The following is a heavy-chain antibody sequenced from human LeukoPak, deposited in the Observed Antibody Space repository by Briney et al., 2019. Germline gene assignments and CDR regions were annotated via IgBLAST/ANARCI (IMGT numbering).Heavy chain of an antibody. V-gene: IGHV1-18*01. J-gene: IGHJ4*02. CDR1: GYTFTSYG. CDR2: ISAYNGNT. CDR3: VRDRSLDLLWFGEASDY. Sequence: ASVKVSCKASGYTFTSYGISWVRQAPGQGLEWMGWISAYNGNTNYAQKLHGRVTMTTDTSTSTDYMELRSLRSDDTAVYYGVRDRSLDLLWFGEASDYWGQGTLVTVSS. D-gene: IGHD3-10*01.